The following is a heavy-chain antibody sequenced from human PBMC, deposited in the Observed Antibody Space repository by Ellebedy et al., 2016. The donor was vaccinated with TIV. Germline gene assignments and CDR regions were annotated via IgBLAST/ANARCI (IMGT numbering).Heavy chain of an antibody. V-gene: IGHV1-24*01. Sequence: AASVKVSCKVSGYTLTELSMHWVRQAPGKGREWMGGFDHEDGETIYAQKFQGRVTMTEDTSTDTAYMELSSLRSEDTAAYYCATHLYSGCYFDYWGQGTLVTVSS. D-gene: IGHD5-12*01. CDR2: FDHEDGET. CDR3: ATHLYSGCYFDY. CDR1: GYTLTELS. J-gene: IGHJ4*02.